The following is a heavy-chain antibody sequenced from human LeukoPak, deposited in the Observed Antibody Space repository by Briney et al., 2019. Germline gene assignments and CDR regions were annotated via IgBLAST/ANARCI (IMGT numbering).Heavy chain of an antibody. D-gene: IGHD6-19*01. Sequence: GSLRLSCEASGFTFRTSSMNWVRQAPGKGPEWISYISGSGGAIYYTDSVKGRFTVSRDNDKNTLYLQMNSLRAEDTAVYFCARDRFTRSYSGFDAFDFWGQGTMVTVSS. CDR1: GFTFRTSS. J-gene: IGHJ3*01. CDR3: ARDRFTRSYSGFDAFDF. V-gene: IGHV3-48*04. CDR2: ISGSGGAI.